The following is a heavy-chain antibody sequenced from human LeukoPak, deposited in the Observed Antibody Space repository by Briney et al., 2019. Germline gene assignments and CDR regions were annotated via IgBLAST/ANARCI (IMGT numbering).Heavy chain of an antibody. V-gene: IGHV3-53*01. CDR2: IYSGGST. J-gene: IGHJ4*02. CDR3: ARDNSGYFDY. Sequence: GGSLRLSCAASGFTFSSNYMSRVRQAPGKGLEWVSVIYSGGSTYYADSMKGRFTISRDNSKNTLYLQMNSLRAEDTAVYYCARDNSGYFDYWGQGTLVTVSS. CDR1: GFTFSSNY. D-gene: IGHD6-19*01.